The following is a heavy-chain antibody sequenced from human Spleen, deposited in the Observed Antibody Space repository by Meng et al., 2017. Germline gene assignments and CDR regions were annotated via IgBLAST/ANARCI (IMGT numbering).Heavy chain of an antibody. D-gene: IGHD4-11*01. CDR1: GGSWSDYY. CDR3: ARGPTTMAHDFDY. Sequence: QVQLQVWGAGLLKPSETLSLTCVVSGGSWSDYYWSWIRQPPGKGLEWIGEINHSGSTNYNPSLESRATISVDTSQNNLSLKLSSVTAADSAVYYCARGPTTMAHDFDYWGQGTLVTVFS. J-gene: IGHJ4*02. CDR2: INHSGST. V-gene: IGHV4-34*01.